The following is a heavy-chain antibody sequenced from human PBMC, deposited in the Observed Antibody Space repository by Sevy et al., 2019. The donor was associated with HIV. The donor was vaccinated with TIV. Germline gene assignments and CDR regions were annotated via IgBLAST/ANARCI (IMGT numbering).Heavy chain of an antibody. D-gene: IGHD6-13*01. V-gene: IGHV3-30*18. CDR3: AKVKSSWYSDPYYFDY. CDR2: IPYDGSNK. CDR1: GFTFSSYG. J-gene: IGHJ4*02. Sequence: GGSLRLSCAASGFTFSSYGMHWVRQAPGKGLEWVAVIPYDGSNKYYADSVKGRFTISRDNSKNTLYLQMNSLRAEDTAVYYCAKVKSSWYSDPYYFDYWGQGTLVTVSS.